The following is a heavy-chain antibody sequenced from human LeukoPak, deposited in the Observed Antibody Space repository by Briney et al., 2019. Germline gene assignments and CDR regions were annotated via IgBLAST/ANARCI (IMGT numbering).Heavy chain of an antibody. CDR3: AREYDWNYVRWFDP. J-gene: IGHJ5*02. D-gene: IGHD1-7*01. V-gene: IGHV7-4-1*02. Sequence: ASVKVSCKASGYTFTGYYMHWVRQAPGQGLEWMGWINTNTGNPTYAQGFTGRFVFSLDTSVSTAYLQISSLKAEDTAVYYCAREYDWNYVRWFDPWGQGTLVTVSS. CDR1: GYTFTGYY. CDR2: INTNTGNP.